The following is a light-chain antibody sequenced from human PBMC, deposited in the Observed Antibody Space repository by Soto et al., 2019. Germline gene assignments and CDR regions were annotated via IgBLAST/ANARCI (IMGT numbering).Light chain of an antibody. CDR2: GAS. CDR3: QQYNNWPPWT. J-gene: IGKJ1*01. V-gene: IGKV3-15*01. CDR1: QSVGSN. Sequence: ETVMTQSPATLSVSPGERATLSCRASQSVGSNFAWYQQKPGQAPRLLIYGASTRATGIPARFSGSGSGTEFTLTLTSLQSEDFAVYYCQQYNNWPPWTFGQGTKVEIK.